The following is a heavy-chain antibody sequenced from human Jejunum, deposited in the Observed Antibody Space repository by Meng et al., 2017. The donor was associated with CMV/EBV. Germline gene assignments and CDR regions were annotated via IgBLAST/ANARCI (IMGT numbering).Heavy chain of an antibody. J-gene: IGHJ4*02. CDR3: ARDIIVGVTHFDY. Sequence: ASGCSFSTYGMHWVRQAPGKGLEWVAVIWHDGTNKFYADSLKGRFTISRDNSKNTLYLQMNSLRVEDTAVYYCARDIIVGVTHFDYWGQGTLVTVSS. CDR2: IWHDGTNK. V-gene: IGHV3-33*01. D-gene: IGHD1-26*01. CDR1: GCSFSTYG.